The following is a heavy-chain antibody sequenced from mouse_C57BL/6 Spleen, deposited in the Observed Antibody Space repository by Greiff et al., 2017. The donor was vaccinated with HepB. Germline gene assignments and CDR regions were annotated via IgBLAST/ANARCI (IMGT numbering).Heavy chain of an antibody. V-gene: IGHV1-50*01. Sequence: VQLQQPGAELVKPGASVKLSCKASGYTFTSYWMQWVKQRPGQGLEWIGEIDPSDSYTNYKQKFKGKATLTVDTSSSTAYMQLSSLTSEDSAVYYCARMLLTGTRYFDVWGTGTTVTVSS. J-gene: IGHJ1*03. CDR3: ARMLLTGTRYFDV. D-gene: IGHD4-1*01. CDR1: GYTFTSYW. CDR2: IDPSDSYT.